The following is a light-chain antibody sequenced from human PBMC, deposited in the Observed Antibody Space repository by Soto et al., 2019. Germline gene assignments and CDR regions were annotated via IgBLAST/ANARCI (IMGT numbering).Light chain of an antibody. J-gene: IGLJ2*01. CDR3: AAWDDSLNCVV. Sequence: QLVLTQPPSASGTPGQRVTISCSGSYSNIGSNTVNWYRQLPGTAPNLLIYTDNQRPSGVPDRFSGSKSGTSASLAISGLQSDDEADYYCAAWDDSLNCVVFGGGTQLTVL. V-gene: IGLV1-44*01. CDR2: TDN. CDR1: YSNIGSNT.